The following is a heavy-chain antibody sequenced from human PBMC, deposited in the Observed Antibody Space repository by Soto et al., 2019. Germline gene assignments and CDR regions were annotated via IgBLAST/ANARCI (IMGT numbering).Heavy chain of an antibody. Sequence: HLVQSGPEVKRPGASITVSCKTSGDTFANFGLSWVRQAPGQGLEWMGWIATYNNNKNYAQKFQGRLTLNTYTSTSTAYMELESLGYDDTGVYYFATVVRGVVNWFDPWGQGTLVTVSS. CDR2: IATYNNNK. V-gene: IGHV1-18*01. CDR1: GDTFANFG. J-gene: IGHJ5*02. CDR3: ATVVRGVVNWFDP. D-gene: IGHD3-10*01.